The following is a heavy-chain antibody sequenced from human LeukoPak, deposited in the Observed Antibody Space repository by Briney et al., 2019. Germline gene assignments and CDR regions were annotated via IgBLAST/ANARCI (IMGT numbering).Heavy chain of an antibody. CDR3: ARSHDYTNYVGP. D-gene: IGHD4-11*01. CDR1: GYSFTAYH. Sequence: GASVKVSCKGSGYSFTAYHIHWVRQAPGQGLEWMGWINPNGGGKIFAQRFQGRVTMTRDTSISTAYMELSSLRSDDTAVYYCARSHDYTNYVGPWGQGTLVTVSS. V-gene: IGHV1-2*02. CDR2: INPNGGGK. J-gene: IGHJ5*02.